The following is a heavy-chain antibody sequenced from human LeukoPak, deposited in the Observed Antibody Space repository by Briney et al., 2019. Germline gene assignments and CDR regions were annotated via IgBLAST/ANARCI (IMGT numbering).Heavy chain of an antibody. CDR2: ISSSSSYI. D-gene: IGHD3-16*01. Sequence: PGGSLRLSCTASGFTFSTYEMNWVRQAPGKGLEWVSYISSSSSYIYYADSVKGRFTISRDNAKNSLYLQMNSLRAEDTAVYYCDMGESIDYWGQGTLVTVSS. CDR3: DMGESIDY. V-gene: IGHV3-21*05. CDR1: GFTFSTYE. J-gene: IGHJ4*02.